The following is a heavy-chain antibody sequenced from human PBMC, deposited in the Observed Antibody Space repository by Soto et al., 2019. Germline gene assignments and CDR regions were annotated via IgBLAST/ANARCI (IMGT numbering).Heavy chain of an antibody. CDR1: GFIFSRYG. D-gene: IGHD2-15*01. J-gene: IGHJ4*02. Sequence: QVQLVESGGGVVQPGRSLRLSCAVSGFIFSRYGMHWVRQAPGKGLEWVALIRNDGSETWYADSVRDRFIIFRDDSKNPLFLQMNNVRDEDTAVYHCTREMSSCSSGRCYSDYWGRGTLVTVSS. CDR3: TREMSSCSSGRCYSDY. CDR2: IRNDGSET. V-gene: IGHV3-33*01.